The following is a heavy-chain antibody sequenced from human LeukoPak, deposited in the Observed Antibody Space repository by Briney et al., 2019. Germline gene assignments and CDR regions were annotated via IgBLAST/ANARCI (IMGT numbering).Heavy chain of an antibody. CDR1: GYTFTSYG. CDR3: ARDRPPHVEGSHCYGMDV. CDR2: ISGYNGNT. Sequence: ASVKVSCKDSGYTFTSYGFNWVRQAPGQGLEWLGWISGYNGNTEYAQKVQGRVTMTTDTSTNTAYMELRSLGSDDTAVYYCARDRPPHVEGSHCYGMDVWGQETTVSVSS. V-gene: IGHV1-18*01. J-gene: IGHJ6*02.